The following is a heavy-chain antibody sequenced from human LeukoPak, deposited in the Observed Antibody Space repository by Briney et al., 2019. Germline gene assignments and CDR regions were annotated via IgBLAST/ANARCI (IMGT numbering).Heavy chain of an antibody. Sequence: PSETLSLTCTVSGGSISSGGYYWSWIRQHPGKGLEWIGYIYYSGSTYYNPSLKSRVTISVDTSKNQFSLKLSSVTAADTAVYYCARGSRIVVVIKWAFDIWGQGTMVTVSS. CDR1: GGSISSGGYY. CDR3: ARGSRIVVVIKWAFDI. D-gene: IGHD3-22*01. CDR2: IYYSGST. V-gene: IGHV4-31*03. J-gene: IGHJ3*02.